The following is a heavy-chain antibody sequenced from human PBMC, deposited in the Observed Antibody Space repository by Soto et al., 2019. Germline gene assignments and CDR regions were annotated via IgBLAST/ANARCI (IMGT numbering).Heavy chain of an antibody. Sequence: EVQLLESGGGLVQPGGSLRLSCAASGFTFSSYAMSWVRQAPGKGREWVSAISGSGGSTYYADSVKGRFTISRDNSKNTLYQQMNSLRGEDTAVYYCAKGSSGWYERFDYWGQGTLVTVSS. J-gene: IGHJ4*02. V-gene: IGHV3-23*01. CDR3: AKGSSGWYERFDY. D-gene: IGHD6-19*01. CDR2: ISGSGGST. CDR1: GFTFSSYA.